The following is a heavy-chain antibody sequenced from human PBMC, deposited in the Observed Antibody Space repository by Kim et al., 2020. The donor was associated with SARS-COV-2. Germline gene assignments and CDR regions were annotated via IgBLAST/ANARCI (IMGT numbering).Heavy chain of an antibody. V-gene: IGHV4-39*01. CDR1: GGSISRSNYY. Sequence: SETLSLTCTVSGGSISRSNYYWGWIRQPPGKGLEWIGSMYYSGSTYYNPSLKSRVTISVDTSKNQFSLKLNSVTAADTAVYYCARLLWGPPPDYWGRGTLVTVSS. D-gene: IGHD1-26*01. CDR2: MYYSGST. J-gene: IGHJ4*02. CDR3: ARLLWGPPPDY.